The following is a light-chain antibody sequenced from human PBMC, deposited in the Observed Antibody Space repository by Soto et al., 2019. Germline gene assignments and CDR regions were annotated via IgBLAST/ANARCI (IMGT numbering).Light chain of an antibody. J-gene: IGKJ4*01. CDR3: QQSSNWPLT. CDR1: QSVSSY. CDR2: DAS. Sequence: EIVLTQSPATLSLSPGERATLSCRASQSVSSYLAWYQQKPGQAPMLLIYDASNRATGITARFSGSGSGTDFTLTISSLEPEDFAVYYCQQSSNWPLTFGGGTKVEIK. V-gene: IGKV3-11*01.